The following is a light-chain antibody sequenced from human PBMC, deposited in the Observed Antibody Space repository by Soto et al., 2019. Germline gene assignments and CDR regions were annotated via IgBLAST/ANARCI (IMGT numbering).Light chain of an antibody. CDR2: AAS. J-gene: IGKJ2*01. CDR3: QQLSHYPYT. Sequence: AIRMTQSPSSFSASTGDRVTITCRASQGISSYLAWYQQKPGKAPKLLIYAASTLQSGVPSRFSGSGSGTDFTLTISCLQSEDFATYFCQQLSHYPYTFGQGTKLEI. V-gene: IGKV1-8*01. CDR1: QGISSY.